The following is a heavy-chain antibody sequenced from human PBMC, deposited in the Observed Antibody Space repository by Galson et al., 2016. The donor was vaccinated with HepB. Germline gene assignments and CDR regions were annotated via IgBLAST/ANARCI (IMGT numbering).Heavy chain of an antibody. Sequence: SETLSLTCSFFGESFSGYFWTWIRQSPGVGLEWIGEMSHSGSANYNPSLKSRVALSIDTSKNHFFLNLTSVTAADTGVYYCARAWRQWLVPWGQGALVTVSS. CDR2: MSHSGSA. CDR3: ARAWRQWLVP. CDR1: GESFSGYF. V-gene: IGHV4-34*01. J-gene: IGHJ4*02. D-gene: IGHD6-19*01.